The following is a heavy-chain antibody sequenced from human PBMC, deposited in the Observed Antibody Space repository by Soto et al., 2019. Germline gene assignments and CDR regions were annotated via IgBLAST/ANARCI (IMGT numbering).Heavy chain of an antibody. CDR1: GFTFSSYG. CDR3: AKDHALLGTGIHWFDP. J-gene: IGHJ5*02. D-gene: IGHD6-13*01. CDR2: ISYDGSNK. V-gene: IGHV3-30*18. Sequence: PWGSLRVSCAASGFTFSSYGMHWVRQAPGKGLEWVAVISYDGSNKYYADSVKGRFTISRDNSKNTLYLQMNSLRAEDTAVYYCAKDHALLGTGIHWFDPWGQGTLVTVSS.